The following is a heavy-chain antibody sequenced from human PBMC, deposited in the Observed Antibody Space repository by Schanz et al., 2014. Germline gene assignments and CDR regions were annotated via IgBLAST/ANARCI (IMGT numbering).Heavy chain of an antibody. CDR2: IIPILDKT. V-gene: IGHV1-69*08. D-gene: IGHD3-9*01. Sequence: QVQLVQSGAEVKKPGSSVKVSCKASGGTFSSSTLTWVRQAPGQGLEWMGRIIPILDKTNYAQKFQGIVTMTADKSTSTVYMEVSGLRSEGTAVYYCAKVDRTRYYAMDVWGQGTTVTVSS. CDR3: AKVDRTRYYAMDV. J-gene: IGHJ6*02. CDR1: GGTFSSST.